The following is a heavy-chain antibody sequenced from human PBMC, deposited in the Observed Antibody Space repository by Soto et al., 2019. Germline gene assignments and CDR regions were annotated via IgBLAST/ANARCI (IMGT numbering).Heavy chain of an antibody. V-gene: IGHV3-66*01. CDR2: IYSGGST. CDR1: GFTVSSNY. J-gene: IGHJ4*02. CDR3: ARESIVGATNTFDY. D-gene: IGHD1-26*01. Sequence: EVQLVESGGGLVQPGESLRLSCAASGFTVSSNYMSWVRQAPGKGLEWVSIIYSGGSTYYADSVKGRFTISRDNSKNTLYHQMNRLRSEDTAVYYCARESIVGATNTFDYWGQGTLVTVSS.